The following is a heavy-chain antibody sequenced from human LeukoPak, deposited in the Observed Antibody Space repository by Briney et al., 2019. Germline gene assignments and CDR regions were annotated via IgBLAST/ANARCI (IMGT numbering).Heavy chain of an antibody. CDR1: GYTFTGYY. CDR2: ISPNSGGT. D-gene: IGHD3-22*01. V-gene: IGHV1-2*02. J-gene: IGHJ4*02. CDR3: AREYYDSSGYYSYYFDY. Sequence: RASVKVSCKASGYTFTGYYMHWVRQAPGQGLEWMGWISPNSGGTNYAQNFQGRVTVTRDTSISTAYMELSRLRSDDTAVYYCAREYYDSSGYYSYYFDYWGQGTLVTVSS.